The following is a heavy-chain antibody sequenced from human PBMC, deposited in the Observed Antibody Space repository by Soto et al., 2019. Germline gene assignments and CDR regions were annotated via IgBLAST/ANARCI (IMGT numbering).Heavy chain of an antibody. J-gene: IGHJ4*02. D-gene: IGHD6-19*01. CDR2: ISWDGGST. Sequence: EVQLVESGGVVVQPGGSLRLSCAASGFTFGDYTMHWVRQAPGKGLEWVSLISWDGGSTYYADSVKGRFTISRDNSKNSLYLHMNSLRTEDTAFYYCANDIASSGWYSLDYWGQGTLVTVSS. CDR3: ANDIASSGWYSLDY. V-gene: IGHV3-43*01. CDR1: GFTFGDYT.